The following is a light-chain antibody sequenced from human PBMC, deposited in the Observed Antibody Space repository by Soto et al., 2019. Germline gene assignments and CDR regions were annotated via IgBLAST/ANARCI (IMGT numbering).Light chain of an antibody. CDR3: VTWDDSVTGWV. V-gene: IGLV3-21*02. J-gene: IGLJ3*02. CDR2: DDS. Sequence: SYELTQPPSVSVAPGQTARITCGGSNIGSKSVHWYQQKPGQAPVLVVYDDSDRPSGIPERFSGSNSGNTATLTISRVEAGDEADYYCVTWDDSVTGWVFGGGTKLTVL. CDR1: NIGSKS.